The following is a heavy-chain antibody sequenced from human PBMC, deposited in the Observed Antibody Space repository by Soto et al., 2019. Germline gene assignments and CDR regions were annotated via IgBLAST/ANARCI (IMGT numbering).Heavy chain of an antibody. CDR2: IYYSGST. CDR1: GGMTSSGMYD. J-gene: IGHJ6*03. D-gene: IGHD3-3*01. V-gene: IGHV4-39*01. Sequence: SENLSHTWTVSGGMTSSGMYDLCRLRLAQRKGLERLGSIYYSGSTYYNPPLQSRVTISVDTSKNQFSLKLSSVTAADTAVYYCARHITDSDFWSGYSNYYYYMDVWGKGTTVT. CDR3: ARHITDSDFWSGYSNYYYYMDV.